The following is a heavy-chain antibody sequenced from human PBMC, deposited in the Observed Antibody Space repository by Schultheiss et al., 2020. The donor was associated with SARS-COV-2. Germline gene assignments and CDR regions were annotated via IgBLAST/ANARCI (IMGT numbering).Heavy chain of an antibody. J-gene: IGHJ6*02. CDR1: GGSFSGYY. V-gene: IGHV4-59*10. Sequence: SETLSLTCAVYGGSFSGYYWSWIRQPPGKGLEWIGSIYTSGSTNYNPSLKSRVTISVDTSKNQFSLKLSSVTAADTAVYYCASFNSPYGMDVWGQGTTVTVSS. CDR2: IYTSGST. CDR3: ASFNSPYGMDV.